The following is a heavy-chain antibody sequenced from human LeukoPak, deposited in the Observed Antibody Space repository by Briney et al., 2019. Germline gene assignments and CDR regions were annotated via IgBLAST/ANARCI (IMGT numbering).Heavy chain of an antibody. J-gene: IGHJ4*02. Sequence: SVKVSCKASGGTFSSYAISWVRQAPGQGLEWMGRIIPIFGTANYAQKFQGRVTITTDESTSTAYMELSSLRSEDTAVYYCVRGGSGWYDYWGQGTLVTVSS. CDR1: GGTFSSYA. CDR3: VRGGSGWYDY. CDR2: IIPIFGTA. D-gene: IGHD6-19*01. V-gene: IGHV1-69*05.